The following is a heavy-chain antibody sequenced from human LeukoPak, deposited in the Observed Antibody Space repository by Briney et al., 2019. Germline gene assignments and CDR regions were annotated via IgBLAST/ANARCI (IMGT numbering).Heavy chain of an antibody. CDR1: GFTFSSYA. D-gene: IGHD3-16*01. V-gene: IGHV3-23*01. CDR2: ISGSGGST. J-gene: IGHJ4*02. CDR3: AKRESRSYYGYVWGVDY. Sequence: PGGSLRLSCAASGFTFSSYAMSWVRQAPGKGLEWVSAISGSGGSTYYADSVKGRFTISRDNSKNTLYLQMNSLRAEDTAVYYCAKRESRSYYGYVWGVDYWSQGTLVTVSS.